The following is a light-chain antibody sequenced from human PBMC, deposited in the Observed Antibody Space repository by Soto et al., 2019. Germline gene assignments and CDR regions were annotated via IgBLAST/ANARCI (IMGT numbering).Light chain of an antibody. V-gene: IGLV2-14*03. Sequence: QSALTQPASVSGSPGQSIAISCNGTSSDIGTYDYVSWYQQHPGKAPKLMLFDVNHRPPGVSDRFFGSKSGNTASLTISGLQAEDEADYYCSSYTTSSSVIFGGGTKLTVL. J-gene: IGLJ2*01. CDR2: DVN. CDR1: SSDIGTYDY. CDR3: SSYTTSSSVI.